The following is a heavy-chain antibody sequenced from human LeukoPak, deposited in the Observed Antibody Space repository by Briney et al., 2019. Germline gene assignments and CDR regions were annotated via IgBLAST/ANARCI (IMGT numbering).Heavy chain of an antibody. CDR2: INPNSGDT. J-gene: IGHJ4*02. V-gene: IGHV1-2*02. Sequence: GASVKVSCKASGYTFTGYYMHWVRQAPGQGLEWMGWINPNSGDTNYAQKFQGRVTMTRGTSITTAYMELSRLRSDDTAVYYCARGGFWSGYEHDYWGQGTLVTVSS. CDR1: GYTFTGYY. CDR3: ARGGFWSGYEHDY. D-gene: IGHD3-3*01.